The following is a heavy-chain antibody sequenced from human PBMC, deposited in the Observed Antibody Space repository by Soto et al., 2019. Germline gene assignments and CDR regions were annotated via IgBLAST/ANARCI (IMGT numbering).Heavy chain of an antibody. CDR2: IYWDDDK. V-gene: IGHV2-5*02. CDR1: GFSLSTSGVG. J-gene: IGHJ4*02. D-gene: IGHD1-1*01. CDR3: AHSRVERYFAY. Sequence: QITLKESGPTLVKPTQTLTLTCTFSGFSLSTSGVGVGWIRQPPGKALEWLALIYWDDDKRYSPSLKSRVTRTAAPSKSQVVITMTHMDPVDTATYYCAHSRVERYFAYWGQGTLVTVSS.